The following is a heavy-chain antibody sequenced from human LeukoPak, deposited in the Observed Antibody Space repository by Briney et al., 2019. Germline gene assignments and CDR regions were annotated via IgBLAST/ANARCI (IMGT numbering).Heavy chain of an antibody. Sequence: PGGSLRLSCVVSGFTFRSNTMHWVRPAPGKGLEWVALISFDGGNKYYADSVKGRFTISRYNSKDSLHLQMNSLSPEDTAIYYCARDPRLVRGYFDYWGQGTLVTVSS. V-gene: IGHV3-30-3*01. CDR2: ISFDGGNK. J-gene: IGHJ4*01. CDR3: ARDPRLVRGYFDY. CDR1: GFTFRSNT. D-gene: IGHD3-10*01.